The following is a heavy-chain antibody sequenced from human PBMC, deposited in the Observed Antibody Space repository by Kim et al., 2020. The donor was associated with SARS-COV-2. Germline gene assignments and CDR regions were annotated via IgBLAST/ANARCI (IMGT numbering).Heavy chain of an antibody. V-gene: IGHV5-10-1*01. CDR3: AIRLTANSHYYDSSGYFDY. CDR2: IDPSDSYT. Sequence: GESLKISCKGSGYSFTSYWISWVRQMPGKGLEWMGRIDPSDSYTNYSPSFQGHVTISADKSISTAYLQWSSLKASDTAMYYCAIRLTANSHYYDSSGYFDYWGQGTLVTVSS. CDR1: GYSFTSYW. D-gene: IGHD3-22*01. J-gene: IGHJ4*02.